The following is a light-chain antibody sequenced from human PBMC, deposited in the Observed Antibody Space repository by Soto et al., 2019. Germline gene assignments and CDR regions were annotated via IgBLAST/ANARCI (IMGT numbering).Light chain of an antibody. J-gene: IGKJ1*01. Sequence: EIVLTQSPGTLSLSPGARATLSCRASQSVSSRSLAWYQQKPGQAPRLLISDASNRAADIPDRFSGSGSGTDFTLTINRLEPEDFAVYYCQQYAGSPRTFGQGTKVDIK. V-gene: IGKV3-20*01. CDR1: QSVSSRS. CDR2: DAS. CDR3: QQYAGSPRT.